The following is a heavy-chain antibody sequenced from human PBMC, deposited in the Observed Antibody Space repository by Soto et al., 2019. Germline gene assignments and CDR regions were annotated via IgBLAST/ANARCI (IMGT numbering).Heavy chain of an antibody. CDR3: ARTREDIVVVPAAMVGWFDP. CDR1: GGTFSSYA. CDR2: IIPIFGTA. D-gene: IGHD2-2*01. V-gene: IGHV1-69*13. J-gene: IGHJ5*02. Sequence: ASVKVSCKASGGTFSSYAISWVRQAPGQGLEWMGGIIPIFGTANYAQKFQGRVTITADESTSTAYMELSSLGSEDTAVYYCARTREDIVVVPAAMVGWFDPWGQGTLVTVS.